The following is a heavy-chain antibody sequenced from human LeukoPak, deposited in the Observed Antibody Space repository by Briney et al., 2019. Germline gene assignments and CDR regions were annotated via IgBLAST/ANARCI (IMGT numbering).Heavy chain of an antibody. V-gene: IGHV4-34*01. CDR3: ARGPPRDFVTSGFYYNY. Sequence: SETLSLTCAIYGGSFSDYYWSWMRQPPGRGLEWIGDINHSGSTNYSPSLTSRVTISVDTSKNQFSLKLSSVTAADTAVYYCARGPPRDFVTSGFYYNYWGQGTRVTVSS. CDR2: INHSGST. J-gene: IGHJ4*02. D-gene: IGHD3-22*01. CDR1: GGSFSDYY.